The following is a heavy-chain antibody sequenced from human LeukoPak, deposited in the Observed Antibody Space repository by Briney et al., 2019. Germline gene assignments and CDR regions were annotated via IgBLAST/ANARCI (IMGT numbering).Heavy chain of an antibody. CDR3: ARLKTWGGTQPYDY. Sequence: ASVKVSCKASGYTFTSYDINWVRQATGQGLEWMGWMNPNSGNTGYAQKFQGRVTITRNTSISTAYMELSSLRSEDTAVYYCARLKTWGGTQPYDYWGQGTLVTVSS. J-gene: IGHJ4*02. V-gene: IGHV1-8*03. D-gene: IGHD2-21*01. CDR2: MNPNSGNT. CDR1: GYTFTSYD.